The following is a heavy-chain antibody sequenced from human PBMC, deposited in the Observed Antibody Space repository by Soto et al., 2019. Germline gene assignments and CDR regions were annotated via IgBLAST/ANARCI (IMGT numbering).Heavy chain of an antibody. CDR2: IYHSGST. V-gene: IGHV4-30-2*01. D-gene: IGHD3-22*01. CDR3: ARGDSSGYYPNFDY. CDR1: GGSISSGVYS. Sequence: PSETLSRTCAVSGGSISSGVYSWIWIRQPPGKGLEWIGYIYHSGSTYYNPSLKSRVTISVDRSKNQFSLKLSSVTAADTAVYYCARGDSSGYYPNFDYWGQGTLVTVSS. J-gene: IGHJ4*02.